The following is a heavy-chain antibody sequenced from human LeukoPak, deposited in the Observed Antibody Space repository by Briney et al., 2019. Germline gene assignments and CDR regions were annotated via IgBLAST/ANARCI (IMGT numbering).Heavy chain of an antibody. V-gene: IGHV4-59*08. CDR1: GGSIGRCY. CDR2: IYYSGST. D-gene: IGHD6-13*01. J-gene: IGHJ5*02. CDR3: ARHSSSWYWNNWFDP. Sequence: SWTQSVTCTAAGGSIGRCYWSWIRQPPGKGMKWIGYIYYSGSTNYNPSLKSRVTISVDTSKNQFSLKLSSVTAADTAVYYCARHSSSWYWNNWFDPWGQGTLVTVSS.